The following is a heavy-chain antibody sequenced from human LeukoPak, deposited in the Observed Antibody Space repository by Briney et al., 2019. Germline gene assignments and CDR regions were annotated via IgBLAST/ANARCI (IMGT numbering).Heavy chain of an antibody. D-gene: IGHD3-22*01. Sequence: GGSLRLSCAASGFTFSSYAMSWVRQAPGKGLEWVSAISGSGGSTYYADSVKGRFTISRDNSKNTLYLQMNSLRAEDTAVYYCAKDLTYYYDSSGLTDAFDIWGQGTMVTVSS. CDR1: GFTFSSYA. J-gene: IGHJ3*02. V-gene: IGHV3-23*01. CDR2: ISGSGGST. CDR3: AKDLTYYYDSSGLTDAFDI.